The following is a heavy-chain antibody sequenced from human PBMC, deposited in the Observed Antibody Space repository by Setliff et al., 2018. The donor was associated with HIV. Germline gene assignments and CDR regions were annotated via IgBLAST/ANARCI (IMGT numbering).Heavy chain of an antibody. Sequence: SETLSLTCNVYGGSFSGFYWNWIRQPPGKGLEWIGEINHSGSTNYNPSLKSRVTISVDTSKNQFSLRLSSVNAADTAVYYCARGPPGSSIGWYVGYWGQGTLVTVS. CDR2: INHSGST. D-gene: IGHD6-19*01. V-gene: IGHV4-34*01. J-gene: IGHJ4*02. CDR1: GGSFSGFY. CDR3: ARGPPGSSIGWYVGY.